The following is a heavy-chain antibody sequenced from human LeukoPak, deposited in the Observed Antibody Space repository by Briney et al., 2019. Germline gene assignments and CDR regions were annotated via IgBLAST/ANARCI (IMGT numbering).Heavy chain of an antibody. CDR3: ARHSPDNQIDI. V-gene: IGHV5-51*01. CDR2: IYPGDSDT. Sequence: GVSLKICCKGSGYSFTSYWIGWVRQMPGKGLEWMGIIYPGDSDTRYSPSFQGQVTISADKSISTAYLQWSSLKASGTAMYYCARHSPDNQIDIWGQGTMVTVSS. D-gene: IGHD3-22*01. J-gene: IGHJ3*02. CDR1: GYSFTSYW.